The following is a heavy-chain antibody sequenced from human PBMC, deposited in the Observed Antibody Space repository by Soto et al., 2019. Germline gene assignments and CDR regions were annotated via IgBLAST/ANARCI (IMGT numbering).Heavy chain of an antibody. Sequence: QVQLQESGPGLVKPSQTLSLTCTVSGGSISSGGYYWRWIRQHPGKGLEWIGYIYYSGSTYYNTSRKSRVTISVVKSKNQCSLKLSAVTAANTAVYYGACISRVSPGGTLRDWGQGTLVTVSS. V-gene: IGHV4-31*03. CDR3: ACISRVSPGGTLRD. J-gene: IGHJ4*02. CDR1: GGSISSGGYY. CDR2: IYYSGST. D-gene: IGHD3-16*01.